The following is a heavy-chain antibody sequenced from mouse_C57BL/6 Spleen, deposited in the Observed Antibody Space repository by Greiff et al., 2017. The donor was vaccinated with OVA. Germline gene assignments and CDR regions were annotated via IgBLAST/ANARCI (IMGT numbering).Heavy chain of an antibody. CDR2: IDPSDSYT. J-gene: IGHJ2*01. CDR1: GYTFTSYW. D-gene: IGHD4-1*01. V-gene: IGHV1-69*01. Sequence: QVQLQQPGAELVMPGASVKLSCKASGYTFTSYWMHWVKQRPGQGLEWIGEIDPSDSYTNYNQKFKGKSTLTVDKSSSTAYMQLSSLTSEDSAVYDCARGWAGTNYCDYWGQGTTLTVSS. CDR3: ARGWAGTNYCDY.